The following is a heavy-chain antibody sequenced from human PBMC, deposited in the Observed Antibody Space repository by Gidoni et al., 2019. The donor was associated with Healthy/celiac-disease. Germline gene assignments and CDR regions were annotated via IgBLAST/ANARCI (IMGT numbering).Heavy chain of an antibody. D-gene: IGHD2-2*01. Sequence: EVQLVESGGGLVQPGGSLRLSCAASGFTFISSWLSWVRQAPGKGLEWVANIKQGGREKYYVDSVKGRFTISRDNAKNSLYLQMNSLRAEDTAVYYCASVLVPAAGELYYYYGMDVWGQGTTVTVSS. CDR3: ASVLVPAAGELYYYYGMDV. CDR2: IKQGGREK. J-gene: IGHJ6*02. V-gene: IGHV3-7*01. CDR1: GFTFISSW.